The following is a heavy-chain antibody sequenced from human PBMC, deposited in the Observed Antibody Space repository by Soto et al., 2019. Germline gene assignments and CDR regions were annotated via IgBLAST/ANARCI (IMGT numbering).Heavy chain of an antibody. CDR1: GGSISSGGYY. D-gene: IGHD2-15*01. CDR3: ARIIPSGGGSFYFDY. J-gene: IGHJ4*02. Sequence: SETLSLTCTVSGGSISSGGYYWSWIRQHPGKGLEWIGYIYYSGSTYYNPSLKSRVTISVDTSKNQISLKLSSVTAADTAVYYCARIIPSGGGSFYFDYWGQGTLVTAPQ. CDR2: IYYSGST. V-gene: IGHV4-31*03.